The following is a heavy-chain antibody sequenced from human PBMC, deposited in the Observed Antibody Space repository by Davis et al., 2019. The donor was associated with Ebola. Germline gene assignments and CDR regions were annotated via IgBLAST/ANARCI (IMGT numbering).Heavy chain of an antibody. CDR2: ITGNGARA. J-gene: IGHJ4*02. CDR1: EFAFNNYA. CDR3: GREVYYRFDS. D-gene: IGHD2-8*01. Sequence: GGSLRLSCVASEFAFNNYAMTWVRQAPGKGLEWVSGITGNGARAYYADSVKGRFAISRDNSKNTLYLQIDSLRAEDTAIYYCGREVYYRFDSWGQGTLVTVSS. V-gene: IGHV3-23*01.